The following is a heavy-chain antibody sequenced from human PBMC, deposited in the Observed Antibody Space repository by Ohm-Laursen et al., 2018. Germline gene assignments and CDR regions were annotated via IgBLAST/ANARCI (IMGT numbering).Heavy chain of an antibody. CDR2: IYYSGST. V-gene: IGHV4-31*01. CDR3: ARAAEDDAFDI. CDR1: GGSISSGGYS. D-gene: IGHD6-13*01. J-gene: IGHJ3*02. Sequence: TLSLTCTVSGGSISSGGYSWSWIRQHPGKGLEWIGYIYYSGSTYYNPSLKSLVTISVDTSKNQFSLKLSSVTAADTAVYYCARAAEDDAFDIWGQGTMVTVSS.